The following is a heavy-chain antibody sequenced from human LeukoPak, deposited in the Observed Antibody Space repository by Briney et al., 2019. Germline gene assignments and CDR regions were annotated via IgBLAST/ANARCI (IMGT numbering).Heavy chain of an antibody. V-gene: IGHV4-39*01. CDR1: GGSLSSSSYY. CDR3: ASPILRYFDQPQDY. Sequence: SETLSLTCTVSGGSLSSSSYYWGWIRQPPGKGLEWIGSIYYSGSTYYNPSLKSRVTISVDTSKNQFSLKLSSVTAADTAVYYCASPILRYFDQPQDYWGQGTLVTVSS. D-gene: IGHD3-9*01. J-gene: IGHJ4*02. CDR2: IYYSGST.